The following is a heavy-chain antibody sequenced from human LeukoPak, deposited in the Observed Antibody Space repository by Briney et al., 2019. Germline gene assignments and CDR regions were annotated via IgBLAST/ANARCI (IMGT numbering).Heavy chain of an antibody. CDR1: GGSFSGYY. V-gene: IGHV4-34*01. CDR3: ATPPNYDFWSGYAEPHAFDI. D-gene: IGHD3-3*01. CDR2: INHSGST. J-gene: IGHJ3*02. Sequence: PSETLSLTCAVYGGSFSGYYWSWIRQPPGKGLEWIGEINHSGSTNYNPSLKSRVTISVDTSKNQFSLKLSSVTAADTAVYYCATPPNYDFWSGYAEPHAFDIWGQGTMVTVSS.